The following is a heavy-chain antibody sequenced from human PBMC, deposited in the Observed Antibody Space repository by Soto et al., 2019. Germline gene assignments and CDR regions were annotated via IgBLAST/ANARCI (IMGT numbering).Heavy chain of an antibody. D-gene: IGHD2-15*01. CDR1: GGSISSSSYY. CDR2: IYYSGRT. V-gene: IGHV4-39*07. J-gene: IGHJ3*02. CDR3: AIDRRYCSGGSCYSDAFDI. Sequence: SETLSLTCTVSGGSISSSSYYWGWIRQPPGKGLEWIGSIYYSGRTYYNPSLKSQVTISVDTSKNHFSLKLSSVTAADTAVYYCAIDRRYCSGGSCYSDAFDIWGQGTMVTVSS.